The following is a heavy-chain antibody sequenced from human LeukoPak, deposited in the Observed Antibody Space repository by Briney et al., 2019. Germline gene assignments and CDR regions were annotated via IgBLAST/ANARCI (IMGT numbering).Heavy chain of an antibody. D-gene: IGHD1-26*01. CDR3: EKGDFSGSFQTGFDY. V-gene: IGHV3-30*02. CDR1: GFSFSSYG. J-gene: IGHJ4*02. Sequence: GGSLRLSCAASGFSFSSYGMHWVRQAPGKGLEGVAFIRYEGSNKYYADSVKGRFTISRDNSKNTLYLQMNSLRAEDTAVYYCEKGDFSGSFQTGFDYWGQGTLVTVSS. CDR2: IRYEGSNK.